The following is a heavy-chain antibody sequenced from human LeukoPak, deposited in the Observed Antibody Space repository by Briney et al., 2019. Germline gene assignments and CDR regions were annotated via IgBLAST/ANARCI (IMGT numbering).Heavy chain of an antibody. CDR1: GGSISSSSYY. CDR3: ASLDANDSSGLYYFDY. J-gene: IGHJ4*02. D-gene: IGHD3-22*01. Sequence: PSETLSLTCTVSGGSISSSSYYWGWIRQPPGKGLEWIGSVYYSGSTYYNPSLKSRVTISVDTSKNQFSLKLSSVTAADTAVYYCASLDANDSSGLYYFDYWGQGTLVTVSS. CDR2: VYYSGST. V-gene: IGHV4-39*01.